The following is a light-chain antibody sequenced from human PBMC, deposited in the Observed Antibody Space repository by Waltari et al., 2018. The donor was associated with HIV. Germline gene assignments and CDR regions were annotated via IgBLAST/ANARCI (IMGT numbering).Light chain of an antibody. J-gene: IGLJ2*01. CDR3: AAWNDSREV. CDR2: GNN. V-gene: IGLV1-47*01. CDR1: RSNLGSNF. Sequence: QSVLTQPPSASGTPGQRVPISFSGSRSNLGSNFVYWYQLRLGTAPKLLIYGNNQRPSGDPDRCSGSKSGTSASLAISWLRAEDDAACYCAAWNDSREVFGGGTKVTVL.